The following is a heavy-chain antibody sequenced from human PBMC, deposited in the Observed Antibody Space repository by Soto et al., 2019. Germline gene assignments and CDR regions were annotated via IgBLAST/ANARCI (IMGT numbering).Heavy chain of an antibody. CDR1: GFTFSSYA. CDR2: IYYDGSNK. Sequence: QVQLVESGGGVVQPGRSLRLSCAASGFTFSSYAMHWVRQAPGKGLEWVAVIYYDGSNKYYVDSVKGRFTISRDNSKNTLYLQMNSLRAEDTAVYYCARAYCSGGICYYYFDYWGQGTLVTVSS. CDR3: ARAYCSGGICYYYFDY. V-gene: IGHV3-33*01. D-gene: IGHD2-15*01. J-gene: IGHJ4*02.